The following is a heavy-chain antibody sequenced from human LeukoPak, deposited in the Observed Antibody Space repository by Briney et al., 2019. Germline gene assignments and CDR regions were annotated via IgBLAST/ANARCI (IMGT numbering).Heavy chain of an antibody. D-gene: IGHD6-6*01. J-gene: IGHJ4*02. CDR1: GFTFSSYS. CDR3: ASMSIAARPSDY. V-gene: IGHV3-48*01. Sequence: GGSLRLSCAASGFTFSSYSMNWVRQAPGKGLEWVSYISSSSDSIYYADSVKGRFTISRDNAKNSLFLQVNSLRADDTAVYYCASMSIAARPSDYWAREPWSPSPQ. CDR2: ISSSSDSI.